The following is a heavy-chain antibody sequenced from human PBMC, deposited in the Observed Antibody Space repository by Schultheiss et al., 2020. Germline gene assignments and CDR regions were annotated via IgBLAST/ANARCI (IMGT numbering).Heavy chain of an antibody. V-gene: IGHV3-23*01. CDR3: AKDISSYPAEGDWYFDL. CDR1: GFTFDDYA. Sequence: GESLKISCAASGFTFDDYAMHWVRQAPGKGLEWVSAISGSGGSTYYADSVKGRFTISRDNSKNTLYLQMNSLRAEDTALYYCAKDISSYPAEGDWYFDLWGRGTLVTVAS. CDR2: ISGSGGST. J-gene: IGHJ2*01.